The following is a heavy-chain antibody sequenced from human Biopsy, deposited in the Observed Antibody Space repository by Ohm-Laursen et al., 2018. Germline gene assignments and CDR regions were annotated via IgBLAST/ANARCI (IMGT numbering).Heavy chain of an antibody. Sequence: SLRLSCSASAFTFSTYAMNWVRQAPGQGLGWVSHISRSSSTIYYADSVKGRFTISRDNAKNSLYLQMNSLRAEDTAVYYCARNLGVTPGYQDYWGQGTLVTVSS. D-gene: IGHD2-2*01. CDR2: ISRSSSTI. V-gene: IGHV3-48*01. CDR3: ARNLGVTPGYQDY. CDR1: AFTFSTYA. J-gene: IGHJ4*02.